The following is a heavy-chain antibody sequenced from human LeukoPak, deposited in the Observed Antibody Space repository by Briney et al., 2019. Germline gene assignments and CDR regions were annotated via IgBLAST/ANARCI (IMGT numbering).Heavy chain of an antibody. CDR3: ARDLVVINPSLDY. Sequence: PGGSLRLSCAASGFTFSSYAMSWVRQAPGKGLEWVSAISGSGGSTYYADSVKGRFTISRDNSKNTLYLQMNSLRAEDTAVYYCARDLVVINPSLDYWGQRTLVTVSS. V-gene: IGHV3-23*01. D-gene: IGHD3-22*01. CDR2: ISGSGGST. CDR1: GFTFSSYA. J-gene: IGHJ4*02.